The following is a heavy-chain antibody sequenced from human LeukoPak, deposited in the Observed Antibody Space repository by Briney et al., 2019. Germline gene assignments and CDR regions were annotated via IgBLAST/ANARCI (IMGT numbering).Heavy chain of an antibody. CDR3: AKDIARLEPRYFDY. D-gene: IGHD1-1*01. CDR2: ISSSGDYT. CDR1: GFTFSDYY. Sequence: SGGSLRLSCAASGFTFSDYYMSWVRQAPGKGLEWVSYISSSGDYTNYADSVKGRFTISRDNAKNSLYLQMNSLRAEDTAVYYCAKDIARLEPRYFDYWGQGTLVTVSS. V-gene: IGHV3-11*05. J-gene: IGHJ4*02.